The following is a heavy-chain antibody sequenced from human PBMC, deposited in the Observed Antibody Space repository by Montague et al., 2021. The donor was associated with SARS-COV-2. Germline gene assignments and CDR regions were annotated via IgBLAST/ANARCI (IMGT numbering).Heavy chain of an antibody. CDR2: ISYSGST. V-gene: IGHV4-39*07. D-gene: IGHD3-10*01. Sequence: SETLSLTCTVSGGSIRSSSHFWGWFRQPPGQRLEWIGTISYSGSTYYSPSLKSRVIISGDTSKKQFSLNLRSVTAADTAVYFCGLGRGFAVGNHYYYSYGLDVWGQGTTVTVSS. CDR3: GLGRGFAVGNHYYYSYGLDV. CDR1: GGSIRSSSHF. J-gene: IGHJ6*02.